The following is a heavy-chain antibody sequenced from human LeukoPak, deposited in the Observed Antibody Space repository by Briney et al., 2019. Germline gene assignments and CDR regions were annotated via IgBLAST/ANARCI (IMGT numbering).Heavy chain of an antibody. CDR1: GGSISSYY. CDR2: IYYSGST. Sequence: PSETLSLTCTVSGGSISSYYWSWIRQPPGKGLEWIGYIYYSGSTNYNPSLKSRVTISVDTSKNQFSLKLSSVTAADTAVYYCARALGDYYYYYMDVWGKGTTVTVSS. D-gene: IGHD3-16*01. CDR3: ARALGDYYYYYMDV. V-gene: IGHV4-59*01. J-gene: IGHJ6*03.